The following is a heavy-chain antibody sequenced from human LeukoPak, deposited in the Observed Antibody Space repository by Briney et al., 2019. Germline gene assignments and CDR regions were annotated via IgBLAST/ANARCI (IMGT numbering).Heavy chain of an antibody. CDR1: GFTFSTYG. V-gene: IGHV3-23*01. CDR2: ITYSGGST. J-gene: IGHJ4*02. Sequence: GGSLRLSCAASGFTFSTYGMTWVRQPPGKGLEWVSSITYSGGSTFYADSVKGRFTISRDNSKNTLFLQMNSLRAEDTAVYYCAKDLSLYVFRYFDWLSEADYWGQGTLVTVSS. D-gene: IGHD3-9*01. CDR3: AKDLSLYVFRYFDWLSEADY.